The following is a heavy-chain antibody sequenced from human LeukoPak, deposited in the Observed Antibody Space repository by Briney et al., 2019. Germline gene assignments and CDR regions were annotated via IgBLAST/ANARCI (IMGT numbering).Heavy chain of an antibody. J-gene: IGHJ4*02. CDR3: TRDVSTMVRGVITPLYYFDY. D-gene: IGHD3-10*01. CDR2: IRSKTYGGTT. CDR1: GFTFGDYA. V-gene: IGHV3-49*03. Sequence: GGSLRLSCTASGFTFGDYAMSWFRQAPGKGLEWVGFIRSKTYGGTTEYAASVKGRFTISRDDSKSTAYLQMNSLKTEDTAVYYCTRDVSTMVRGVITPLYYFDYWGQGTLVTVSS.